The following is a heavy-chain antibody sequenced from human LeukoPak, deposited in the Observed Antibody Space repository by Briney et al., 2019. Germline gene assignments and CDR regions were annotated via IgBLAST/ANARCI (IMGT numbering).Heavy chain of an antibody. CDR2: ISGSGGNT. Sequence: GGSLRLSCAASGFTFSDSDMHWVRQAPRKGLEWVASISGSGGNTYYADSVKGRFSISRDNSKNTVSLHVNSLRVDDTAVYYCAKDTLPPDFWGQGTLVIVSS. CDR3: AKDTLPPDF. V-gene: IGHV3-23*01. D-gene: IGHD1-14*01. CDR1: GFTFSDSD. J-gene: IGHJ4*02.